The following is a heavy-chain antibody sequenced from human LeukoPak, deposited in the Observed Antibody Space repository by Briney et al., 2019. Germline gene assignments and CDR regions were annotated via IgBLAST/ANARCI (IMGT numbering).Heavy chain of an antibody. J-gene: IGHJ3*02. Sequence: SETLSLTCTVSGGSISSGSYYWSWIRQPAGKGLEWIGRIYTSGSTNYNPSLKSRVTMSVDTSKNQFSLKLSSVTAADTAVYYCARDVVVPAARAFDIWGQGTMVTVSS. CDR2: IYTSGST. CDR1: GGSISSGSYY. V-gene: IGHV4-61*02. CDR3: ARDVVVPAARAFDI. D-gene: IGHD2-2*01.